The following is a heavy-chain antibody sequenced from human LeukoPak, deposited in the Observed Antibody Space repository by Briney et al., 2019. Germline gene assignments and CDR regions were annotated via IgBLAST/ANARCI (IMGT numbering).Heavy chain of an antibody. J-gene: IGHJ5*02. CDR2: IIPIFGTA. CDR3: ASHLPHSGGYTPGFDP. Sequence: SVKVSCKASGGTFSSYAISWVPQAPGQGLEWMGGIIPIFGTANYAQKFQCRVTITADESPSTAYMELSSLRSEDTAVYYCASHLPHSGGYTPGFDPWGQGTLVTVSS. CDR1: GGTFSSYA. D-gene: IGHD2-15*01. V-gene: IGHV1-69*01.